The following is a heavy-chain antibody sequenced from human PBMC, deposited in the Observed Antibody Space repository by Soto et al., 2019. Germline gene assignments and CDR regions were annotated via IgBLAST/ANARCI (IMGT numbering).Heavy chain of an antibody. D-gene: IGHD3-10*01. CDR1: GYSFTSYW. V-gene: IGHV5-51*01. Sequence: GESLKMSCKGCGYSFTSYWIGWVRQMPGKGMEWMGIIYPGDSDTRYSPSFQGQVTISADKSITTAYLQLSSLRASDTAMYYCARHTVPYYSNSGLRSFDNWRQETLVTTSS. J-gene: IGHJ3*02. CDR2: IYPGDSDT. CDR3: ARHTVPYYSNSGLRSFDN.